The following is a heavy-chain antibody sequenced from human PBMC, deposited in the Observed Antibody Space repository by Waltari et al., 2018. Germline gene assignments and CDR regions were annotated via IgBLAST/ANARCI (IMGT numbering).Heavy chain of an antibody. D-gene: IGHD6-6*01. V-gene: IGHV3-64*01. CDR2: INADGGST. Sequence: EVQLVESGGGLVQPGGSLRLSCAASGFTFTNYAMHWVRQAPGKALESVSSINADGGSTYYATSVKGRFTISRDNSKNTLFLQMGSLKPEHMAVYYCTRGGAARPGDYWGQGTLVIVSS. J-gene: IGHJ4*02. CDR1: GFTFTNYA. CDR3: TRGGAARPGDY.